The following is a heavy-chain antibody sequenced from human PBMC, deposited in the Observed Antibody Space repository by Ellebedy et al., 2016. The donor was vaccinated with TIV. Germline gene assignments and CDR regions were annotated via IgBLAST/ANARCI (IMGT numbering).Heavy chain of an antibody. V-gene: IGHV3-33*07. D-gene: IGHD2-21*01. CDR2: ITYDGSTQ. CDR3: ARVGYSPYGLDV. Sequence: GESLKISXVVSGFTCSNYGIYWVLQAPGKGLEWVALITYDGSTQYYAEYVKGRFTVSRDGSKNTVFLQMNSLRVEDTGVYYCARVGYSPYGLDVWGQGTTVSVFS. J-gene: IGHJ6*02. CDR1: GFTCSNYG.